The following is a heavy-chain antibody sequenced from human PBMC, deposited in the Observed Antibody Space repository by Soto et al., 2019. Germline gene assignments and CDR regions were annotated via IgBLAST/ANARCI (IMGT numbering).Heavy chain of an antibody. J-gene: IGHJ4*02. V-gene: IGHV1-2*04. Sequence: ASVKVSCKASGYILTGYYMHWVRQAPGQGLEWMGWINPNSGDTNYTQKFQGWVTMTRDTSISTAYMELGRLRSDDTAVYYCATSRISIAVAGETEYYFDYWGQGTPVTVSS. D-gene: IGHD6-19*01. CDR1: GYILTGYY. CDR3: ATSRISIAVAGETEYYFDY. CDR2: INPNSGDT.